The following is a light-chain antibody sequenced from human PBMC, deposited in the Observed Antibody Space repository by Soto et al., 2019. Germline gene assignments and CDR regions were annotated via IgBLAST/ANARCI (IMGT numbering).Light chain of an antibody. CDR3: QQYNNWPRWT. CDR2: GAS. V-gene: IGKV3-15*01. Sequence: EIVMTQSPDTLYVSPGEGASLSCRASQSVRTKLAWYQQEAGQAPRLLIYGASTRATGIPARFSGSGSGTEFTLTISSLQSEDFAVYYCQQYNNWPRWTFGQGTKVDIK. J-gene: IGKJ1*01. CDR1: QSVRTK.